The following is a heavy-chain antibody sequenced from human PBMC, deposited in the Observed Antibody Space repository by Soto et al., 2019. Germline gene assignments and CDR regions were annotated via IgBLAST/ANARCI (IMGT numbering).Heavy chain of an antibody. D-gene: IGHD3-3*01. J-gene: IGHJ5*02. CDR2: INHSGST. V-gene: IGHV4-34*01. CDR1: GGSFSGYY. CDR3: ARGDFWSGYYTGPGPKFDP. Sequence: SETLSLTCAVYGGSFSGYYWSWIRQPPGKGLEWIGEINHSGSTNYNPSLKSRVTISVDTSKNQFSLKLSSVTAADTAVYYCARGDFWSGYYTGPGPKFDPWGQGTLVTVSS.